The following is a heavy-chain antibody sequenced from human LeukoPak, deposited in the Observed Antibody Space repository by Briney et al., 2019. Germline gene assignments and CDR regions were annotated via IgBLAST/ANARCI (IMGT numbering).Heavy chain of an antibody. CDR2: INPNSGGT. D-gene: IGHD5-24*01. J-gene: IGHJ4*02. Sequence: ASVKVSCKASGYTFTGYYMHWVRQAPGRGLEWMGWINPNSGGTNYAQKFQGRVTMTTDTSTSTAYMELRSLRSDDTAVYYCARDRQLLRDYWGQGTLVTVSS. V-gene: IGHV1-2*02. CDR1: GYTFTGYY. CDR3: ARDRQLLRDY.